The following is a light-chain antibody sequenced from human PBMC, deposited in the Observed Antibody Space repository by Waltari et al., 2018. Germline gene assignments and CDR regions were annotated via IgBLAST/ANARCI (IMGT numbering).Light chain of an antibody. J-gene: IGKJ1*01. CDR3: QQYKSLPRT. CDR1: QDINNY. Sequence: DIPMTQSPSSMSASVGARVSITCQASQDINNYLSWYQQKPGKAPKLLIYDASNLETGVPSRFSGSGSGTDFTFTINSLHPEDIATYYCQQYKSLPRTFGQGTKVQVK. CDR2: DAS. V-gene: IGKV1-33*01.